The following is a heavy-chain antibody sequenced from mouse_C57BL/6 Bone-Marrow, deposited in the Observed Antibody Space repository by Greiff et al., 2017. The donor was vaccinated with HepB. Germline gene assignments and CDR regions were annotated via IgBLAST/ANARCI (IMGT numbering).Heavy chain of an antibody. CDR3: ARGFFDYYGSSYVGIFDY. D-gene: IGHD1-1*01. CDR1: GYSITSGYY. CDR2: ISYDGSN. J-gene: IGHJ2*01. Sequence: DVKLQESGPGLVKPSQSLSLTCSVTGYSITSGYYWNWIRQFPGNKLEWMGYISYDGSNNYNPSLKNRISITRDTSKNQFFLKLNSVTTEDTATYYCARGFFDYYGSSYVGIFDYWGQGTTLTVSS. V-gene: IGHV3-6*01.